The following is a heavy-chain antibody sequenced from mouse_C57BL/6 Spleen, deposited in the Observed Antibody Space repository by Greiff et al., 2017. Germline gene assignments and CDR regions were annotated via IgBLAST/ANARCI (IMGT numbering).Heavy chain of an antibody. Sequence: VQLQQSGAELVRPGASVKLSCKASGYTFTDYYINWVKQRPGQGLEWIARIYPGSGNTYYNEKFKGKATLTAEKSSSTAYMQLSSLTSEDSAFYFCARGPTVVALYFDVWGTGTTVTVSS. CDR1: GYTFTDYY. CDR3: ARGPTVVALYFDV. J-gene: IGHJ1*03. V-gene: IGHV1-76*01. D-gene: IGHD1-1*01. CDR2: IYPGSGNT.